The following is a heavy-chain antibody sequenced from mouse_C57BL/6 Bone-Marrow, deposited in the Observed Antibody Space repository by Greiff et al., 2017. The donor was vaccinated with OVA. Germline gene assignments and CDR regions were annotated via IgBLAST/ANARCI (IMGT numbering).Heavy chain of an antibody. CDR2: ISYDGSN. CDR1: GYSITSGYY. D-gene: IGHD2-5*01. J-gene: IGHJ4*01. Sequence: DVKLQESGPGLVKPSQSLSLTCSVTGYSITSGYYWNWIRQFPGNKLEWMGYISYDGSNNYNPSLKNRISITRDTSKNQFFLKLNSVTTEDTATYYCARRPYYSNYVYAMDYWGQGTSVTVSS. V-gene: IGHV3-6*01. CDR3: ARRPYYSNYVYAMDY.